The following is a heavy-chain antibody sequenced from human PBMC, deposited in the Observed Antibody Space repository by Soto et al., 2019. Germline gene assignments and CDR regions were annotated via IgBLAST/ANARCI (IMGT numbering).Heavy chain of an antibody. CDR3: ARDQGYGDYSGDAFDI. CDR2: IYDSENT. V-gene: IGHV4-30-4*01. J-gene: IGHJ3*02. Sequence: QVQLQESGPGLVKPSQTLSLTCSVSGGSISSGDYYWSWIRQPPGKGLEWIGHIYDSENTHYNPSLKSRVTISLDTSKTHFSLTLSSVTAADTAVYYCARDQGYGDYSGDAFDIWGQGTMVTVSS. D-gene: IGHD4-17*01. CDR1: GGSISSGDYY.